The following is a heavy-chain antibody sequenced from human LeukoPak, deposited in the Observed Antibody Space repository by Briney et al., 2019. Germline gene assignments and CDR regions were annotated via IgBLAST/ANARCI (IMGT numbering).Heavy chain of an antibody. CDR1: GFTFSSYA. Sequence: GGSLRLSCAASGFTFSSYAIHWVRQAPGKGLEYVSAISNDGGGTYYANSVKGRFTISRDNSKNTLSLHMGSLRTEDMAVYYCARWLSGGMDVWGQGTTVTVSS. D-gene: IGHD3-22*01. CDR2: ISNDGGGT. J-gene: IGHJ6*02. CDR3: ARWLSGGMDV. V-gene: IGHV3-64*01.